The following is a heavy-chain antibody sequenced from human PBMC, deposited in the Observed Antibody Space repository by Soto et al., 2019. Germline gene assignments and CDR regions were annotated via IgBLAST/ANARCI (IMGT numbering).Heavy chain of an antibody. Sequence: GGSLRLSCAASGFTFSSYGMHWVPQAPGKGLEWVAVIWYDGSNKYYADSVKGRFTISRDNSKNTLYLQMNSLRAEDTAVYYCARLQQQLVLSGGYMDVWGKGTTVTVSS. CDR2: IWYDGSNK. V-gene: IGHV3-33*01. CDR1: GFTFSSYG. D-gene: IGHD6-13*01. J-gene: IGHJ6*03. CDR3: ARLQQQLVLSGGYMDV.